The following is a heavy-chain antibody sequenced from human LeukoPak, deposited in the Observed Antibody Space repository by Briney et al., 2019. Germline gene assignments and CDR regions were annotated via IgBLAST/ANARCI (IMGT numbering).Heavy chain of an antibody. J-gene: IGHJ5*02. CDR3: ARDWDFRGNWFDP. Sequence: GASVKVSCKASGYTFTRYYMHWVRQAPGQGLEWMGWINPNSGGTNYAQEFQGRVTMTRDTSISTAYMELSRLRSDDTAVYYCARDWDFRGNWFDPWGQGTLVTVSS. CDR2: INPNSGGT. D-gene: IGHD1-26*01. CDR1: GYTFTRYY. V-gene: IGHV1-2*02.